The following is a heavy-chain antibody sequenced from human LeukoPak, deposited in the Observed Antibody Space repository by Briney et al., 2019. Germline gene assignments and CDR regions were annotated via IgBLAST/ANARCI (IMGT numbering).Heavy chain of an antibody. CDR1: GYTFENYG. V-gene: IGHV1-18*01. J-gene: IGHJ4*02. CDR3: ATSDVLPGDY. CDR2: ISGHNDNA. Sequence: ASVKVSCKASGYTFENYGIMWVRQAPGQGLEWMGWISGHNDNAKYAQKVQGRVTMTTDTSTGTAYLELRGLRSDDTAVYYCATSDVLPGDYWGQGTLVTVSS. D-gene: IGHD6-6*01.